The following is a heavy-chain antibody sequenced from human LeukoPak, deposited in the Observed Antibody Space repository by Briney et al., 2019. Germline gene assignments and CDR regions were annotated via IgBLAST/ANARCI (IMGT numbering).Heavy chain of an antibody. J-gene: IGHJ4*02. D-gene: IGHD3-10*01. CDR1: GGSISSSTYF. Sequence: SETLSLTCTVSGGSISSSTYFWGWIRQPPGKGLEWIGTIYYSGSTYYNPSLKSRVTISVDTSKNQFSLKLSSVTAADTAVYYCARTRYYYNSRSYGAPYYFDYWGQGTLVTVSS. CDR3: ARTRYYYNSRSYGAPYYFDY. V-gene: IGHV4-39*01. CDR2: IYYSGST.